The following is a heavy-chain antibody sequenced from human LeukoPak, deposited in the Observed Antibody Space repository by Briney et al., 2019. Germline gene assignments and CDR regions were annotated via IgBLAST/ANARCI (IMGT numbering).Heavy chain of an antibody. CDR3: AVEVGSRFDY. Sequence: PSETLSLTCTVSGGSISSYYWSWIRQPPGKGLEWIGYIYYSGSNNYNPSLKSRVTISVATSKNQFSLKQSSVTAADRVVYCCAVEVGSRFDYWGQGTLVTGSS. V-gene: IGHV4-59*01. CDR2: IYYSGSN. CDR1: GGSISSYY. D-gene: IGHD1-26*01. J-gene: IGHJ4*01.